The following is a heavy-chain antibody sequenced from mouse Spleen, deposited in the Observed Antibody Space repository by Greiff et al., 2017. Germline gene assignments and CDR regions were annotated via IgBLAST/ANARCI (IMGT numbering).Heavy chain of an antibody. CDR1: GYTFTDYE. J-gene: IGHJ2*01. D-gene: IGHD3-1*01. Sequence: QVQLQQSGAELVRPGASVTLSCKASGYTFTDYEMHWVKQTPVHGLEWIGAIDPETGGTAYNQKFKGKAILTADKSSSTAYMELRSLTSEDSAVYYCRTSGGATGYFDYWGQGTTLTVSS. V-gene: IGHV1-15*01. CDR3: RTSGGATGYFDY. CDR2: IDPETGGT.